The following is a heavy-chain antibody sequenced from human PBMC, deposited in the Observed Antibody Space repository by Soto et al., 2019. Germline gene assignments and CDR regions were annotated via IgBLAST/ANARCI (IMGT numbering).Heavy chain of an antibody. CDR2: IYHSGST. D-gene: IGHD3-22*01. J-gene: IGHJ5*02. V-gene: IGHV4-4*02. CDR3: ARERRKRVSGYYNWFDP. CDR1: GGSISSSNW. Sequence: SETLSLTCAVSGGSISSSNWWSWVRQPPGKGLEWIGEIYHSGSTNYNPSLKSRVTISVDKSKNQFSLKLSSVTAADTAVYYCARERRKRVSGYYNWFDPWGQGTLVTVSS.